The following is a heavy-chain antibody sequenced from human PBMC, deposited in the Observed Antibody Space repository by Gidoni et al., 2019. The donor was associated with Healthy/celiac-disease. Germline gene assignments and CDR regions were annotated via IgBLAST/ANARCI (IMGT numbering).Heavy chain of an antibody. CDR1: GFPFGSYA. CDR3: AKAGRYYYGSGSFKYYYYGMDV. V-gene: IGHV3-23*01. D-gene: IGHD3-10*01. J-gene: IGHJ6*02. CDR2: ISGSGGST. Sequence: EVQLLESGGGLVQPGGSLRLSCSASGFPFGSYAMSRVRQAPGKGLEWVSAISGSGGSTYYADSVKGRFTISRDNSKNTLYLQMNSLRAEDTAVYYCAKAGRYYYGSGSFKYYYYGMDVWGQGTTVTVSS.